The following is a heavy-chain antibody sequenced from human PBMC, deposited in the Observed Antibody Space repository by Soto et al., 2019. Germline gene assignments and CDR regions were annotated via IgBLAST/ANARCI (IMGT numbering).Heavy chain of an antibody. D-gene: IGHD2-21*01. J-gene: IGHJ4*02. CDR1: GGSIFSYY. CDR2: IYYSGST. Sequence: SETLSLTCAVSGGSIFSYYLSWFRQPPGKGLEWIGYIYYSGSTNYNPSLKSRVTISLDTSKNQFSLKLSSVTAADTAVYYCARNADYSMYYFDYWGQGTLVTVSS. CDR3: ARNADYSMYYFDY. V-gene: IGHV4-59*01.